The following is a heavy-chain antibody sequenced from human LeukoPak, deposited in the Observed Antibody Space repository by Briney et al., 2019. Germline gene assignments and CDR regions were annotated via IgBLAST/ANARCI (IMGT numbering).Heavy chain of an antibody. CDR2: INHSGST. Sequence: SETLSLTCAVYGGSFSGYYWSWIRQPPGKGLEWIGEINHSGSTNYNPSLKSRVTISVDTSKNQFSLKLSSVTAADTAVYYCASSSSSIYFDYWGQGTLVTVSS. J-gene: IGHJ4*02. CDR1: GGSFSGYY. V-gene: IGHV4-34*01. CDR3: ASSSSSIYFDY. D-gene: IGHD6-13*01.